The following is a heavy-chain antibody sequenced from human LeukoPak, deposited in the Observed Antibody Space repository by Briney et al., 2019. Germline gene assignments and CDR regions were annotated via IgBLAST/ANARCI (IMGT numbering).Heavy chain of an antibody. CDR2: FDPEDGET. CDR3: ATDLTVTTLVDY. D-gene: IGHD4-17*01. CDR1: GYTLTELS. Sequence: GASVKVSCKVSGYTLTELSMHWVRQGPGKGLEWMGGFDPEDGETIYAQKFQGRVTMTEDTSTDTAYMELSSLRSEDAAVYYCATDLTVTTLVDYWGQGTLVTVSS. V-gene: IGHV1-24*01. J-gene: IGHJ4*02.